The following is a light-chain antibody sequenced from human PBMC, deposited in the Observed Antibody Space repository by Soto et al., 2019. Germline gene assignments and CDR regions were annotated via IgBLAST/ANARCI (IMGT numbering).Light chain of an antibody. J-gene: IGKJ4*01. CDR2: AAS. Sequence: PSSLSASVGDRVTITCRASQDIRSDLGWYQQRPGKAPDLLIYAASSLQSGVPSRFSGSGSGTDFTLTISSLQPEDFATYYCLQDYNYPLTFGGGTKVDIK. V-gene: IGKV1-6*01. CDR3: LQDYNYPLT. CDR1: QDIRSD.